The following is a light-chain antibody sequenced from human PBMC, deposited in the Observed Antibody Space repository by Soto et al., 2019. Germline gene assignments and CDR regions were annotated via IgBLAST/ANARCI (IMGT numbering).Light chain of an antibody. CDR3: QQYGRSPNT. CDR2: GAS. CDR1: QSVSSSY. J-gene: IGKJ3*01. Sequence: MVMSQSSGSPSSSPGKRTTLSWGASQSVSSSYLDWYQQNTGQAHRPXIYGASSRATGIPDRFSGILSGTAGTLTLRRLETEDASVYYGQQYGRSPNTFGPGTKVDIK. V-gene: IGKV3-20*01.